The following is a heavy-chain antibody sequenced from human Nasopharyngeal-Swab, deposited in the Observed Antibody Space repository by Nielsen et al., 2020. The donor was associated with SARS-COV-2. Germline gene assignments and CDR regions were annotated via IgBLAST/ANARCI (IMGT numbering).Heavy chain of an antibody. CDR2: IYYSGST. CDR3: ARATITMIVVVDAFDI. Sequence: LSLTCTVSGGSISSGGYYWSWIRQHPGKGLEWIGYIYYSGSTYYDPSLKSRVTISVDTSKNQFSLKLSSVTAADTAVYYCARATITMIVVVDAFDIWGQGTMVTVSS. J-gene: IGHJ3*02. V-gene: IGHV4-31*03. D-gene: IGHD3-22*01. CDR1: GGSISSGGYY.